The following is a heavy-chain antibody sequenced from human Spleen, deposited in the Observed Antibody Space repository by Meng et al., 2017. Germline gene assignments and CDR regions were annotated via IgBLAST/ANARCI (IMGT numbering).Heavy chain of an antibody. CDR1: GFTFSSYA. J-gene: IGHJ6*02. CDR3: ARDSADKDNHCGMDF. V-gene: IGHV3-30*01. Sequence: GESLKISCAASGFTFSSYAMHWVRQAPGKGLEWVAVISYDGSSKKYADSVKGRFTISRDNAKNSLSLQMNSLRGEDTAVYYCARDSADKDNHCGMDFWGLGTTVNGSS. CDR2: ISYDGSSK. D-gene: IGHD6-25*01.